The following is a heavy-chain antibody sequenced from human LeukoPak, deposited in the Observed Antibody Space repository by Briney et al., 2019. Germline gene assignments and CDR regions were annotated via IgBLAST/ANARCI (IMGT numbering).Heavy chain of an antibody. V-gene: IGHV3-48*01. CDR3: ATYRQVLLPFES. CDR2: IGSSSTI. Sequence: GGSLRLSCAASGFTFSSYSMNWVPQAPGKGLEWVSYIGSSSTIYYADSVRGRFTISRDNSKSTLSLQMNSLRAEDTAIYYCATYRQVLLPFESWGQGTLVTVSS. CDR1: GFTFSSYS. D-gene: IGHD2-8*02. J-gene: IGHJ4*02.